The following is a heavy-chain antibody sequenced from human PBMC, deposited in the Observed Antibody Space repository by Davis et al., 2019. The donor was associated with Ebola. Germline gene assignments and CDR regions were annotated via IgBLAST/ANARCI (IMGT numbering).Heavy chain of an antibody. V-gene: IGHV5-51*01. CDR2: IYPGDSDT. J-gene: IGHJ4*02. CDR3: ARLGITGTLKSYYFDY. Sequence: GESLKISCKGSGYSFTSYWIGWVRQLPGKGLEWMGIIYPGDSDTRYRPSFQGQVNISADKSNSTAYLQWSSLKASDTAMYYCARLGITGTLKSYYFDYWGQGTLVTVSS. D-gene: IGHD1-7*01. CDR1: GYSFTSYW.